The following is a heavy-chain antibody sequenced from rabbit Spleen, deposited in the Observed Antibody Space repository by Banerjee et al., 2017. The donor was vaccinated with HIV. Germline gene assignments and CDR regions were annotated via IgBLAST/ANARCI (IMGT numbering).Heavy chain of an antibody. D-gene: IGHD1-1*01. V-gene: IGHV1S29*01. CDR3: ARDTSSSFSSYGMDL. J-gene: IGHJ6*01. CDR2: ISTFGIA. Sequence: QQQLKETGGGLVQPGGSLTLSCKASGFSLSSNELNWVRQAPGKGLEYIGWISTFGIAYYANWVNGRFTISSDNAQNTVGLQLNSLTAADTATYFCARDTSSSFSSYGMDLWGQGTLVTVS. CDR1: GFSLSSNE.